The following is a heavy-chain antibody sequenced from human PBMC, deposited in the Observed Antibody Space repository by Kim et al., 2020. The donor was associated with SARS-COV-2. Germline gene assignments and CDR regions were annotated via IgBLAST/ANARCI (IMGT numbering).Heavy chain of an antibody. J-gene: IGHJ3*02. D-gene: IGHD3-10*01. V-gene: IGHV3-21*01. Sequence: SVKGRFTISRDKAKNSLYLQMNSLRAEDTAVYYCTRRRGRWRSGGDAFDIWGQGTMVTVSS. CDR3: TRRRGRWRSGGDAFDI.